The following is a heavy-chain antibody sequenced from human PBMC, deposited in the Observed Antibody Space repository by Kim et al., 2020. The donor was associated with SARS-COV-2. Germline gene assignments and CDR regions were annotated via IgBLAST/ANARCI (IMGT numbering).Heavy chain of an antibody. CDR2: ISSSSTYI. Sequence: GGSLRLSCAASGFTFSSYSMNWVRQAPGKGLEWVSSISSSSTYIYYADSVKGRFTISRDNAKNSLYLQMNSLRAEDTAVYFCARDPRPARPEGVDYWGQGTLVTVSS. V-gene: IGHV3-21*01. CDR1: GFTFSSYS. CDR3: ARDPRPARPEGVDY. J-gene: IGHJ4*02. D-gene: IGHD6-6*01.